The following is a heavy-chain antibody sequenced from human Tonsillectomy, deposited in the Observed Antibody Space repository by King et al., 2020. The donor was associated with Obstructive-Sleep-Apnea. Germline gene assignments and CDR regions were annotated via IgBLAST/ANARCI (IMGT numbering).Heavy chain of an antibody. Sequence: QVQLVQSGAEVKKPGASVKVSCKASGYTFTSYGISWVRQAPGQGLEWMGWISAYNGNTNYAQKLQGRVTMTTDTSTSTAYMDLRSLRSDDTAVYYCARDSDISVIYCGGDCWILDYWGQGTLVTVSS. V-gene: IGHV1-18*01. CDR2: ISAYNGNT. J-gene: IGHJ4*02. D-gene: IGHD2-21*02. CDR1: GYTFTSYG. CDR3: ARDSDISVIYCGGDCWILDY.